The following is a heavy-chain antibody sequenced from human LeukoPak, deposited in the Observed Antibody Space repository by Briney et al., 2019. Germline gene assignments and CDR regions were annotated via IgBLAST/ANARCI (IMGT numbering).Heavy chain of an antibody. CDR1: GNTFTGYY. Sequence: GASVRVSCKASGNTFTGYYMHWVRQAPGQGLEWMGWINPNSGGTSYAQKFQGRVTMTRDTSISTAYMELTRLRFDDTAVYYCARAYDNNDYFDYWGQGTLVTVSS. CDR3: ARAYDNNDYFDY. CDR2: INPNSGGT. D-gene: IGHD3-22*01. J-gene: IGHJ4*02. V-gene: IGHV1-2*02.